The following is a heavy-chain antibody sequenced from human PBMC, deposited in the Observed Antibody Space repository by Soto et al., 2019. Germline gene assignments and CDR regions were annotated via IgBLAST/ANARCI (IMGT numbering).Heavy chain of an antibody. CDR2: IYYSGTT. D-gene: IGHD4-4*01. CDR1: GYSSSSYF. Sequence: SETLSLTCSVSGYSSSSYFWSWIRQPPGKGLEWIGSIYYSGTTNSNPSLKSRVTISVDTSKNQFSLNLNSVTASDTAVYFCVSQRTTVITQAYFDYWGPGALVTVSS. CDR3: VSQRTTVITQAYFDY. V-gene: IGHV4-59*08. J-gene: IGHJ4*02.